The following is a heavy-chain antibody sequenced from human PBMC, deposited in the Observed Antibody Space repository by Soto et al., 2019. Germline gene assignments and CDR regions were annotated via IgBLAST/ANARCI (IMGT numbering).Heavy chain of an antibody. CDR3: AREAGWERLPPRFDY. V-gene: IGHV1-18*01. CDR1: GYTFTSYG. D-gene: IGHD1-26*01. J-gene: IGHJ4*02. Sequence: QVQLVQSGAEVKKPGASVKVSCKASGYTFTSYGISWVRQAPEQGHEWKGWISAYNANTNYAQQLQGLITMTTHTSTSIADRESGSLRSDYAAVDYCAREAGWERLPPRFDYWCQLTVFIFAS. CDR2: ISAYNANT.